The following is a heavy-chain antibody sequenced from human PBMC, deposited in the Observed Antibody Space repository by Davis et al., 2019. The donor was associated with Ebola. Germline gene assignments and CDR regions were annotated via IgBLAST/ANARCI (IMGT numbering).Heavy chain of an antibody. V-gene: IGHV3-13*01. CDR1: GFNFRNFD. CDR2: IDSNGDT. CDR3: AREGGVTSSYFYYGLDV. J-gene: IGHJ6*02. Sequence: GESLKLYCAASGFNFRNFDMYWVRLITGKGLEWVSTIDSNGDTSYPDSVKGRFTISRDNAKNSLSLLMNNLRAEDTAVYYCAREGGVTSSYFYYGLDVWGQGTTVTVSS. D-gene: IGHD2-15*01.